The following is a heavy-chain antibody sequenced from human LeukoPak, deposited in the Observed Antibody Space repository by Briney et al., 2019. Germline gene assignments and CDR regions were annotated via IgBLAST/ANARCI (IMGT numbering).Heavy chain of an antibody. CDR1: GFTFSSYA. Sequence: GGSLRLSCAASGFTFSSYAMSWVRQAPGKGLEWVSGISGGGDVTYYADSVKGRFTISRDNSKNTLYLQMNSLRAEDTAEYYCAKFGGGAYYFDYWGQGTLITVSS. V-gene: IGHV3-23*01. D-gene: IGHD3-10*01. J-gene: IGHJ4*02. CDR2: ISGGGDVT. CDR3: AKFGGGAYYFDY.